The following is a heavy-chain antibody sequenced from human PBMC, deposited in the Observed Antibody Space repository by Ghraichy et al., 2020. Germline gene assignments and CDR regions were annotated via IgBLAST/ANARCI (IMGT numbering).Heavy chain of an antibody. D-gene: IGHD6-19*01. CDR2: TSYDGSKT. V-gene: IGHV3-30*18. J-gene: IGHJ4*02. Sequence: GGSLRLSCAASGFTFRTYGMYWVRQAPGKGLEWVAGTSYDGSKTYYRDSVKGRLSISRDNSKNTLYLHMSGLRAEDTAVYYCAKGVTGWYSPRPDYFDHWGQGTLVAVSS. CDR3: AKGVTGWYSPRPDYFDH. CDR1: GFTFRTYG.